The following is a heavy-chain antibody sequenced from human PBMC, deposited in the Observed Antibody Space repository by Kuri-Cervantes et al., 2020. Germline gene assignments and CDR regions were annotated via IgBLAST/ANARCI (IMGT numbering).Heavy chain of an antibody. J-gene: IGHJ4*02. CDR1: GFTFSSYS. CDR2: INPDGGAK. CDR3: AKDPSSPYGDYDYFDY. Sequence: GGSLRLSCAASGFTFSSYSMNWVRQAPGKGLEWVANINPDGGAKSYVDSVKGRFTISRDNAKNSLYLQMNSLRAEDTAVYYCAKDPSSPYGDYDYFDYWGQGTLVTVSS. D-gene: IGHD4-17*01. V-gene: IGHV3-7*03.